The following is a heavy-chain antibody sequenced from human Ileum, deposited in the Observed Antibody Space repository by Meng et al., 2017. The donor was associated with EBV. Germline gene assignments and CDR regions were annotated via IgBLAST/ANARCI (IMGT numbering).Heavy chain of an antibody. J-gene: IGHJ4*02. Sequence: QVLLQESGPVLVKPSGTLSLPCAVSGGSISSSNWWSWVRQPPGKGLEWIGKIYHSGITIYNPSLKSRVTMSVDNSKNQFSLKLNSMTAADTAVYYCARDPTGGEDHQRVWGQGTLVTVSS. D-gene: IGHD1-14*01. V-gene: IGHV4-4*02. CDR1: GGSISSSNW. CDR2: IYHSGIT. CDR3: ARDPTGGEDHQRV.